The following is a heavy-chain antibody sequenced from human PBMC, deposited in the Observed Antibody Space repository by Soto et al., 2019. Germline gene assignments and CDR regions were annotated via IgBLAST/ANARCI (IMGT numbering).Heavy chain of an antibody. V-gene: IGHV3-23*01. J-gene: IGHJ4*02. D-gene: IGHD4-17*01. CDR1: GFTFSSYA. Sequence: PXVSLRLSCAASGFTFSSYAMSWVRQAAGKGLEWVSAISGSGGSTYYADSVKGRFTISRDNSKNTLYLQMNSLRAEDTAVYYCAKDVYGDYVGGIDYWGQGTLVTVSS. CDR3: AKDVYGDYVGGIDY. CDR2: ISGSGGST.